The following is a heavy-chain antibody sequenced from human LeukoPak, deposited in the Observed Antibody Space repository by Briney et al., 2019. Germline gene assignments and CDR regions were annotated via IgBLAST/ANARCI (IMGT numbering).Heavy chain of an antibody. D-gene: IGHD6-13*01. J-gene: IGHJ3*02. CDR3: ATPYSSSSDAFDI. CDR1: GGSISSYY. Sequence: SETLSLTCTVSGGSISSYYCGWIRQPPGNGLEWIGSIYYSGSTYYNPSLKSRVTISVDTSKNQFSLKLSSVTAADTAVYYCATPYSSSSDAFDIWGQGTMVTVSS. V-gene: IGHV4-39*01. CDR2: IYYSGST.